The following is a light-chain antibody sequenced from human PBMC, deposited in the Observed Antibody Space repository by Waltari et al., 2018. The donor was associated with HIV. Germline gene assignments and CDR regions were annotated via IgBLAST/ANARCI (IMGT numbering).Light chain of an antibody. V-gene: IGLV2-23*02. CDR2: AVG. J-gene: IGLJ2*01. CDR3: CAYAGPTGLSEV. Sequence: QSALTQPASVSGSPGQSITISCTGTSRNMAAYNYVSCSQQHPGKAPNLIIHAVGTRPSGVSARFSGSKSGNTASLTISGLQSEDEADYHCCAYAGPTGLSEVFGGGTKLTVL. CDR1: SRNMAAYNY.